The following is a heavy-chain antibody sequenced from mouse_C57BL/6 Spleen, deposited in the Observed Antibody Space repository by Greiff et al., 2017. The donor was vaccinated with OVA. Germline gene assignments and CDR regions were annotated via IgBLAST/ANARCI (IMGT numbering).Heavy chain of an antibody. Sequence: QVQLKQSGAELVKPGASVKISCKASGYAFSSYWMNWVKQRPGKGLEWIGQIYPGDGDTNYNGKFKGKATLTADKSSSTAYMQLSSLTSEDSAVYFCARKWGLLGDYFDYWGQGTTLTVSS. J-gene: IGHJ2*01. V-gene: IGHV1-80*01. CDR1: GYAFSSYW. D-gene: IGHD2-10*01. CDR2: IYPGDGDT. CDR3: ARKWGLLGDYFDY.